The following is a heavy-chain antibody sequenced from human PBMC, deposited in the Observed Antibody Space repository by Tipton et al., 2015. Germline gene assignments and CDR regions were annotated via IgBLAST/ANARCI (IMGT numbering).Heavy chain of an antibody. Sequence: LRLSCAVYGGSFSGYYWSWIRQPPGKGLEWIGEINHSGGTNYNPSLKSRVTISLDTSKNQFSLRLSSVTAADTAVYYCARGGGYTYGRTSFDIWGQGTMVTVSS. J-gene: IGHJ3*02. D-gene: IGHD5-18*01. CDR2: INHSGGT. CDR1: GGSFSGYY. V-gene: IGHV4-34*01. CDR3: ARGGGYTYGRTSFDI.